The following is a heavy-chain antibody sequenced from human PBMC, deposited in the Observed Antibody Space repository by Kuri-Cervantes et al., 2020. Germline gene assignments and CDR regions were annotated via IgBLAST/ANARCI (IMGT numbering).Heavy chain of an antibody. CDR3: ARPDIVVVPAAIPYYYYGMDV. D-gene: IGHD2-2*02. CDR2: IIPIFGTA. CDR1: GGTFSSYA. J-gene: IGHJ6*02. Sequence: SVKVSCKASGGTFSSYAISWVRQAPGQGLEWMGGIIPIFGTANYAQKFQGRVTMTRNTSISTAYMELSSLRSGDTAVYYCARPDIVVVPAAIPYYYYGMDVWGQGTTVTVSS. V-gene: IGHV1-69*05.